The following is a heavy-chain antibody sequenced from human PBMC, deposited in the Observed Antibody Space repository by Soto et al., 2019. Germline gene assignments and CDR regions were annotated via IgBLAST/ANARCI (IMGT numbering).Heavy chain of an antibody. V-gene: IGHV1-69*01. J-gene: IGHJ4*02. CDR1: GGTNSSNA. CDR3: ARETLPGIAAAGWFY. CDR2: IIPIFGTA. D-gene: IGHD6-13*01. Sequence: GASVKASCKASGGTNSSNAMSWVRQANEQGLEWMGGIIPIFGTANYAQKFQGRATITADESTSTAYMELSSLRSEDTAVYYCARETLPGIAAAGWFYWGQGTLVTVSS.